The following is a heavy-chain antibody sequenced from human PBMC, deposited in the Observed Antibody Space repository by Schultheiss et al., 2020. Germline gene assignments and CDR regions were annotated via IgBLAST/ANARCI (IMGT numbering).Heavy chain of an antibody. CDR2: ISGSGGST. V-gene: IGHV3-23*01. Sequence: GGSLRLSCAASGFTFSSYAMSWVRQAPGKGLEWVSAISGSGGSTYYADSVKGRFTISRDNSKNTLYLQMNSLRAEDTAVYYCAKGVQQRASLVSRYFDYWGQGTLVNGYS. CDR3: AKGVQQRASLVSRYFDY. J-gene: IGHJ4*02. CDR1: GFTFSSYA. D-gene: IGHD6-13*01.